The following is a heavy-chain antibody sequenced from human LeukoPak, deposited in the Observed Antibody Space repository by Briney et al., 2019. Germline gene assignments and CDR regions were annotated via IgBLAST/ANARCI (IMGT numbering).Heavy chain of an antibody. J-gene: IGHJ3*02. V-gene: IGHV4-39*07. CDR1: GGSISSSSYY. D-gene: IGHD1-1*01. Sequence: KPSETLSLTCTVSGGSISSSSYYWGWIRQPPGKGLEWIGSIYHSGTTYYNPSLKSRVTISVDRSKNQISLKLSSVTAADAAVYFCARAPTGNDAFDIWGQGTMVTVSS. CDR3: ARAPTGNDAFDI. CDR2: IYHSGTT.